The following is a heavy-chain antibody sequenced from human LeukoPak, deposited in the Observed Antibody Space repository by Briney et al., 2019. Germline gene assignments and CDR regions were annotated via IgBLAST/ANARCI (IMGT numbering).Heavy chain of an antibody. CDR2: INHSGST. D-gene: IGHD3-22*01. V-gene: IGHV4-34*01. Sequence: SETLSLTCAVYGGSFSGYYWSWIRQPPGKGLEWIGEINHSGSTNYNPSLKSRVTISVDTSKNQFSLKLSSVTAADTAVYYCARGGDSSGYYYYYYGMDVWGQGTTVTVSS. CDR3: ARGGDSSGYYYYYYGMDV. CDR1: GGSFSGYY. J-gene: IGHJ6*02.